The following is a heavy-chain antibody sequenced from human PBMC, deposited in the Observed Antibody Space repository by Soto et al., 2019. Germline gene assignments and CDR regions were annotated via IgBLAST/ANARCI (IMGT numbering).Heavy chain of an antibody. J-gene: IGHJ4*02. CDR3: AKGSGTDDDFWSGYPTDY. V-gene: IGHV3-23*01. Sequence: GGSLRLSCAASGFTFSSYAMSWVRQAPGKGLEWVSAISGSGGSTYYADSVKGRFTISRDNSKNTLYLQMNSLRAEDTAVYYCAKGSGTDDDFWSGYPTDYWGQGTLVTVSS. D-gene: IGHD3-3*01. CDR1: GFTFSSYA. CDR2: ISGSGGST.